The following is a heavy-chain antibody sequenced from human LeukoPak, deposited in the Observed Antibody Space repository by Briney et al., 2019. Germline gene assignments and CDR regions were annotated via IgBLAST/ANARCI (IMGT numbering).Heavy chain of an antibody. V-gene: IGHV1-46*01. Sequence: ASVKVSCKASGYTFTSHYMHWVRQAPGQGLEWMGIINPSGGSTSYAQKFQGRVTMTRDMSTSTVYMELSSLRSEDTAVYYCARDLTHRRNYDNSGYQIVPAFWGQGTLVTVSS. CDR2: INPSGGST. CDR3: ARDLTHRRNYDNSGYQIVPAF. J-gene: IGHJ4*02. CDR1: GYTFTSHY. D-gene: IGHD3-22*01.